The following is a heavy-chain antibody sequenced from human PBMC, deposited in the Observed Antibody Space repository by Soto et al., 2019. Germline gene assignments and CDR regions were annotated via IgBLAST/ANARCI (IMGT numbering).Heavy chain of an antibody. CDR2: IYYSGST. J-gene: IGHJ6*02. D-gene: IGHD3-3*01. CDR3: ARDGHDFWSGYYTYYGMDI. CDR1: GGSISFYY. Sequence: PSETLSLTCTVSGGSISFYYWSWIRQPPGKGLEWIGYIYYSGSTNYNPSLKSRVTISVDTSKNQFSLKLSFVTAADTAVYYCARDGHDFWSGYYTYYGMDIWGQGTTVTVSS. V-gene: IGHV4-59*01.